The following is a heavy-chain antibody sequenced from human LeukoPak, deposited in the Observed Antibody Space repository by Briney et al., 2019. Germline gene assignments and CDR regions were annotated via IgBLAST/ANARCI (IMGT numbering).Heavy chain of an antibody. CDR2: LNSDGSST. V-gene: IGHV3-74*01. CDR3: AREIYGMDV. Sequence: PGGSLRLSCAASGFTFSSYWMHRVRQAPGKGVVWVSRLNSDGSSTSYADSVKGRFTISRDNAKNTLYLHMNSLRAEDTAVYYCAREIYGMDVWGQGTTVTVSS. CDR1: GFTFSSYW. J-gene: IGHJ6*02.